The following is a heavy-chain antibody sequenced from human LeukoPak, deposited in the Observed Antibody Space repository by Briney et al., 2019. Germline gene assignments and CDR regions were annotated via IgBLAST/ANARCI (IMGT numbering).Heavy chain of an antibody. CDR3: ARISSSNWYNERGAFDV. Sequence: SSETLSLTCTVSGGSISSYYWSWIRQPAGKGLEWIGFVYYTGSTNYSPSLKSRVTISVDTSKNQFSLKLRSVTAADTAVYYCARISSSNWYNERGAFDVWGQGTMVTVSS. V-gene: IGHV4-59*01. CDR2: VYYTGST. CDR1: GGSISSYY. J-gene: IGHJ3*01. D-gene: IGHD6-13*01.